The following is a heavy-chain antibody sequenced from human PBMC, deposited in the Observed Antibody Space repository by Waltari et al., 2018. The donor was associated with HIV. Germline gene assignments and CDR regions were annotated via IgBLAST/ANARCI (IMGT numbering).Heavy chain of an antibody. V-gene: IGHV1-2*02. D-gene: IGHD5-12*01. CDR2: INPNSGDT. Sequence: QVQLVQSGAEVKKPGASVKVSCQAVEYIFIGYYIHWVRQAPGQGLEWMGWINPNSGDTRYPEKFQDRVTMTRDTSISTVYMEVRGLRSDDTAVYFCARDKGWGEPVGAMDRWGQGTLVTVSS. CDR1: EYIFIGYY. CDR3: ARDKGWGEPVGAMDR. J-gene: IGHJ5*02.